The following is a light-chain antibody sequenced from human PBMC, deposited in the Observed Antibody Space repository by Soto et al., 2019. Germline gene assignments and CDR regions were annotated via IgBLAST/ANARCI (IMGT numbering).Light chain of an antibody. V-gene: IGLV4-69*01. CDR3: QTWATGIRV. CDR1: SGHSSYA. CDR2: LNGDGSH. J-gene: IGLJ3*02. Sequence: QLVLTQSPSASASLGASVKLTCTLSSGHSSYAIAWHQQQPEKGPRYLMNLNGDGSHTKGDGIPDRFSGSSSGAERYLTISSLQAEDDADYYCQTWATGIRVFGGGTKLTVL.